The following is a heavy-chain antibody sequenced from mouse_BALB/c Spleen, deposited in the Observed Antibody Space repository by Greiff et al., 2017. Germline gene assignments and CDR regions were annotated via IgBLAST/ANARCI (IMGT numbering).Heavy chain of an antibody. Sequence: VQVVESGGGLVQPGGSLRLSCATSGFTFTDYYMSWVRQPPGKALEWLGFIRNKANGYTTEYSASVKGRFTISRDNSQSILYLQMNTLRAEDSATYYCARDKGGDYDWFAYWGQGTLVTVSA. V-gene: IGHV7-3*02. J-gene: IGHJ3*01. CDR2: IRNKANGYTT. D-gene: IGHD2-4*01. CDR3: ARDKGGDYDWFAY. CDR1: GFTFTDYY.